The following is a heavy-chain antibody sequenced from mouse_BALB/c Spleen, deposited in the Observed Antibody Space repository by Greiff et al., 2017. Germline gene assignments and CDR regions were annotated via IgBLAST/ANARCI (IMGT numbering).Heavy chain of an antibody. CDR1: GFTFSSYG. Sequence: EVQVVESGGGLVQPGGSLKLSCAASGFTFSSYGMSWVRQTPDKRLELVATINSNGGSTYYPDSVKGRFTISRDNAKNTLYLQMSSLKSEDTAMYYCARPYYYGKGDWYFDVWGAGTTVTVSS. D-gene: IGHD1-1*01. J-gene: IGHJ1*01. CDR2: INSNGGST. CDR3: ARPYYYGKGDWYFDV. V-gene: IGHV5-6-3*01.